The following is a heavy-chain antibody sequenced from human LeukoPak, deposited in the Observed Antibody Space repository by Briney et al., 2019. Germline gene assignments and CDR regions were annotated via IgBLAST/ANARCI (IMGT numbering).Heavy chain of an antibody. D-gene: IGHD3-22*01. V-gene: IGHV4-59*01. Sequence: SETLSLTCAVYGGSFSGYSWSWIRQPPGKGLERVGYIYYSGSTNYNPSLKSRVTISVDTSKNQFSLKLSSVTAADTAVYYCARGVETYYYDSSGYYYDYWGQGTLVTVSS. CDR2: IYYSGST. J-gene: IGHJ4*02. CDR1: GGSFSGYS. CDR3: ARGVETYYYDSSGYYYDY.